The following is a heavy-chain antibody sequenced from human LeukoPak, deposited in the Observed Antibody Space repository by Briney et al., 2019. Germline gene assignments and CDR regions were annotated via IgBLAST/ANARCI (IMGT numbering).Heavy chain of an antibody. CDR2: INSDGSST. CDR3: AREGLGYSYGPWYFDY. J-gene: IGHJ4*02. Sequence: GGSLRLSCAASGFTFSSYWMHWVRQAPGKGLVWVSRINSDGSSTSYADSVKGRFTISRDNAKNTLYLQMNSLRAEDTAVYYCAREGLGYSYGPWYFDYWGQGTLVTVSS. CDR1: GFTFSSYW. V-gene: IGHV3-74*01. D-gene: IGHD5-18*01.